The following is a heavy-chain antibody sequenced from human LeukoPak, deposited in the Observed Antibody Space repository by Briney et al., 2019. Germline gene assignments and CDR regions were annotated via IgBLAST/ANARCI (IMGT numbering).Heavy chain of an antibody. CDR1: GGSISSYY. CDR2: IYYSGST. Sequence: SETLSLTCTVSGGSISSYYWSWIRQPPGKGLEWIGYIYYSGSTNYNPSLKSRVTISVDTSKNQFSLKLSSVTAADTAVYYCAREVGASGYDWYFDYWGQGTLVTVSS. D-gene: IGHD5-12*01. J-gene: IGHJ4*02. CDR3: AREVGASGYDWYFDY. V-gene: IGHV4-59*01.